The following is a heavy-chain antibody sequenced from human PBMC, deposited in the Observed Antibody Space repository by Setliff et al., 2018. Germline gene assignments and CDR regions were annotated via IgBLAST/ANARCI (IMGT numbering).Heavy chain of an antibody. CDR3: ARVRNTQNGFFDY. CDR2: INPNGHT. Sequence: SETLSLTCAVYGVFLNENYWSWVRQPPGKPPQWSGEINPNGHTNDNPSLNSRVTISVYTSKNQFSLRLTSVTAADTAIYYCARVRNTQNGFFDYWSQGTLVTVSS. V-gene: IGHV4-34*01. D-gene: IGHD1-1*01. CDR1: GVFLNENY. J-gene: IGHJ4*02.